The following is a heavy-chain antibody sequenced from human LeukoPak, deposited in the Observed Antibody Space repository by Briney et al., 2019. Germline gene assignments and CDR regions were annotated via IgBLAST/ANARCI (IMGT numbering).Heavy chain of an antibody. J-gene: IGHJ4*02. CDR3: AKDGGAVLRLFDY. CDR1: GFTFSSYG. V-gene: IGHV3-30*02. D-gene: IGHD3-16*01. Sequence: GGSLRLSCAASGFTFSSYGMHWVRQAPGKGLEWVAFIRYDGSNKYSADSVKGRFTLSRDNSKNTLYLQMNSLRAEDTAVYYCAKDGGAVLRLFDYWGQGTLVTVSS. CDR2: IRYDGSNK.